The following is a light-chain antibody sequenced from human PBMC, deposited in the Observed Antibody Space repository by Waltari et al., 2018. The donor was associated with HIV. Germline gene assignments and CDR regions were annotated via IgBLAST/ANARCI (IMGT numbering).Light chain of an antibody. Sequence: SELTQPPSVSVSPGQTARITCHGDVLPKQYVYWYHQKAGQAPSMVMYKDTQRPSGIPERFSGSSSGSTVTLTITEVQAEDEGDYFCQSADSGILFGGGTRLTVL. CDR2: KDT. CDR1: VLPKQY. V-gene: IGLV3-25*03. J-gene: IGLJ2*01. CDR3: QSADSGIL.